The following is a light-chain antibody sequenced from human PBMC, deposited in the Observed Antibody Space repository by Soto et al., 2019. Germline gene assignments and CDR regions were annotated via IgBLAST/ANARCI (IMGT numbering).Light chain of an antibody. J-gene: IGLJ1*01. Sequence: QSVLTQPPSVSAAPGQKVTISCSGSSSNIGITSVSWYQQLPEAAPKLLIYENDKRPSGIPDRVSGSKSGTSATLGITGLQTGDEADYDCGTWDSSLSADVFGTGTKLTVL. V-gene: IGLV1-51*02. CDR2: END. CDR1: SSNIGITS. CDR3: GTWDSSLSADV.